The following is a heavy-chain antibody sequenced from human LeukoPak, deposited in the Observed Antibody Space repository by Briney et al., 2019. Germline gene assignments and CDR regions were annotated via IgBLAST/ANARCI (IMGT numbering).Heavy chain of an antibody. CDR2: IKQDGGEK. J-gene: IGHJ4*02. CDR3: ATYRWFGDLSAASFDY. CDR1: GFTFSSSW. D-gene: IGHD3-10*01. V-gene: IGHV3-7*03. Sequence: PGGSLRLSCAASGFTFSSSWVSWVRRAPGKGLEWVANIKQDGGEKYYVDSVKGRFTISRDNAKNSLYLQMHSLRAEDTAIYYCATYRWFGDLSAASFDYWGQGTLVTVSS.